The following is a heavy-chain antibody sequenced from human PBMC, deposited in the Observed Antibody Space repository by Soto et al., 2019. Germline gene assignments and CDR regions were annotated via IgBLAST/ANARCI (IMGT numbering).Heavy chain of an antibody. Sequence: PSETLSLTCAVSGGSISSGGYSWSWIRQPPGKGLEWIGYIYHSGSTYYNPSLKSRVTISVDRSKNQFSLKLSSVTAADTAVYYCARGRTNSGSYYYYGMDVWGQGTTVTVSS. J-gene: IGHJ6*02. CDR3: ARGRTNSGSYYYYGMDV. D-gene: IGHD3-22*01. V-gene: IGHV4-30-2*01. CDR1: GGSISSGGYS. CDR2: IYHSGST.